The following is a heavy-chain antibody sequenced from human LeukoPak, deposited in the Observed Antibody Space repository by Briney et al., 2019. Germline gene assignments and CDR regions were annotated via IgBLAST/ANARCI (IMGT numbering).Heavy chain of an antibody. CDR2: ISYDGSNK. V-gene: IGHV3-30*04. J-gene: IGHJ5*02. D-gene: IGHD6-19*01. Sequence: GGSLRLSCAASRFTFSTYAMHWVRQAPGKGLEWVAVISYDGSNKYYADSVKGRFTISRDNSKNTVYLQMNSLTTEDTAVYYCAGDPYSSGINWFDPWGQGTLVTVSS. CDR1: RFTFSTYA. CDR3: AGDPYSSGINWFDP.